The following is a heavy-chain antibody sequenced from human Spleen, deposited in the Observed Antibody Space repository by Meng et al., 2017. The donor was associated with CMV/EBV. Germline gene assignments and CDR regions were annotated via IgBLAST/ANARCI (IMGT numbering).Heavy chain of an antibody. V-gene: IGHV4-39*07. CDR1: NGSITNNGYY. CDR3: ARDSSGWYDGYFDS. CDR2: IYSSGNT. D-gene: IGHD6-19*01. J-gene: IGHJ4*02. Sequence: SETLSLTCSVSNGSITNNGYYWGWIRQPPGKGLEWIGSIYSSGNTYYSPSLRSRVTISADRSKNQFSLRLSSVTAADTAVYYCARDSSGWYDGYFDSWGQGTLVTVSS.